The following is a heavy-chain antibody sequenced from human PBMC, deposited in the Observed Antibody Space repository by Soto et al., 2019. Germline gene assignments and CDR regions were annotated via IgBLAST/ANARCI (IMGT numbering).Heavy chain of an antibody. CDR1: GFTVSSYG. Sequence: LKXSGAASGFTVSSYGMHWVRQATGNGLESVAVISYDGSNKYYADSVNARFTISRDNSNNTMYLQMNSLRAEYTAVDYCTNGSVGRGGGPAGHAFHIWGQGERVPVSS. D-gene: IGHD2-2*01. J-gene: IGHJ3*02. CDR2: ISYDGSNK. CDR3: TNGSVGRGGGPAGHAFHI. V-gene: IGHV3-30*18.